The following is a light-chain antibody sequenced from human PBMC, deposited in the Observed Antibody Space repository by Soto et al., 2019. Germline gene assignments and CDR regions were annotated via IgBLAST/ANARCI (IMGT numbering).Light chain of an antibody. J-gene: IGKJ2*01. Sequence: DIQMTQSPSSVSASVGDRVTIICRASQDIGSWLAWYQQKPGKAPQLLIYAPSNLQSGVPSRFSGSGSATDFTLTISSLEPEDYATYFCQQADSFPHAFGQGTKLEI. CDR1: QDIGSW. CDR3: QQADSFPHA. V-gene: IGKV1-12*01. CDR2: APS.